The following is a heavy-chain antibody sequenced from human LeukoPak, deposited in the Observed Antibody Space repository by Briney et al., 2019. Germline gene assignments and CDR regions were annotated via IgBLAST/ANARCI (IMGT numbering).Heavy chain of an antibody. CDR3: AKDPNSRVLRYFDWLGTDY. V-gene: IGHV3-23*01. D-gene: IGHD3-9*01. CDR1: GFTFSSYA. J-gene: IGHJ4*02. CDR2: ISGSGGST. Sequence: GGSLRLSCAASGFTFSSYAMSWVRQAPGKGLEWVSAISGSGGSTYYADSVKGRFTISRDNSKNTLYLQMNSLRAEDTAVCYCAKDPNSRVLRYFDWLGTDYWGQGTLVTVSS.